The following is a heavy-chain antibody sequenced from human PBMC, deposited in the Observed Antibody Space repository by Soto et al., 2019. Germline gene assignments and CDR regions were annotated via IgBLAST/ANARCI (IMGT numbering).Heavy chain of an antibody. Sequence: PSETLSLTCTVSGGSMSSGGYYWSWIRQHPGKGLECIGYIYYSGSTYYNPSLKSRVTISVDTSKNQFSLKLSSVTAADTAVYYCARRVGWWKGAFDFWGQGTLVTVSS. CDR3: ARRVGWWKGAFDF. D-gene: IGHD2-15*01. J-gene: IGHJ4*02. V-gene: IGHV4-31*03. CDR1: GGSMSSGGYY. CDR2: IYYSGST.